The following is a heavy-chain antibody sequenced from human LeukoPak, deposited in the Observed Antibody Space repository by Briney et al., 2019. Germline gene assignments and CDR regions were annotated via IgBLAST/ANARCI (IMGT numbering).Heavy chain of an antibody. CDR2: INHSGST. D-gene: IGHD1-26*01. CDR3: ARGIRSCGSYKY. J-gene: IGHJ4*02. V-gene: IGHV4-34*01. CDR1: GGSFSGYY. Sequence: SETLSLTCAVYGGSFSGYYWSWIRQPPGKGLEWIGEINHSGSTNYNPSLKSRVTISVDTSKNQFSLKLSSVTAADTAVYYCARGIRSCGSYKYWGQGTLVTVSS.